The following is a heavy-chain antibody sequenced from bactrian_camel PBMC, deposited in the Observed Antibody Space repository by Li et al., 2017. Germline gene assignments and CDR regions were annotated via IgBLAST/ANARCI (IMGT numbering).Heavy chain of an antibody. CDR1: GFTFGNNW. J-gene: IGHJ4*01. CDR2: IHTGDGNI. V-gene: IGHV3S6*01. D-gene: IGHD1*01. Sequence: HVQLVESGGGLVQPGGSLRLSCAATGFTFGNNWMHWVRQAPGKGLEWVSGIHTGDGNIKYADSVKGRFTISRDNAKSTLYLQLSNVGPGDTATYYCAKAFYALSESYHVKGQGTQVTVS.